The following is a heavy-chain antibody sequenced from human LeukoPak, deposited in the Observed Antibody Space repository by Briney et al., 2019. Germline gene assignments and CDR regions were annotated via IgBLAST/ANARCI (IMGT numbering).Heavy chain of an antibody. J-gene: IGHJ6*03. CDR3: ARGGILTGYPSSGKTYYYYYMDV. Sequence: HPGGSLRLSCAASGFTFSSYWMHWVRQVPGKGLVWVSRINSDGSSTSYADSVKGRFTISRDNAKNTLYLQMNSLRAEDTAVYYCARGGILTGYPSSGKTYYYYYMDVWGKGTTVTISS. CDR2: INSDGSST. V-gene: IGHV3-74*01. D-gene: IGHD3-9*01. CDR1: GFTFSSYW.